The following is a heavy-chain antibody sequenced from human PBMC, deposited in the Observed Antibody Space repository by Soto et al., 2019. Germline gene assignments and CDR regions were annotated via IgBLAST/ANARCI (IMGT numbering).Heavy chain of an antibody. V-gene: IGHV5-51*01. J-gene: IGHJ4*02. D-gene: IGHD2-8*02. CDR2: IYPDDSDT. CDR3: ASSVLVTSKMNYFDL. Sequence: VESLRISCQASGYSFSNFCIAWVLQMPGEGLEWLGIIYPDDSDTRYSPSFLGQVTISADKSIKTTYLKWSSLKASDTAIYFCASSVLVTSKMNYFDLWRQGTLVT. CDR1: GYSFSNFC.